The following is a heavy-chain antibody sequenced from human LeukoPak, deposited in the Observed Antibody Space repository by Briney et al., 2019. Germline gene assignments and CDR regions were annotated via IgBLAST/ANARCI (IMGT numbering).Heavy chain of an antibody. V-gene: IGHV3-48*03. Sequence: QPGGSLRLSCAASGFRFSSYEMNWVRQAPGRGLEWVSYIGNTGRTIYYVDSVKGRFTVSRDNAKNSLYLQMNSLRAEDTAIYYCVRGDRYFFDYWGQGTLVTVSS. CDR3: VRGDRYFFDY. CDR1: GFRFSSYE. D-gene: IGHD1-14*01. CDR2: IGNTGRTI. J-gene: IGHJ4*02.